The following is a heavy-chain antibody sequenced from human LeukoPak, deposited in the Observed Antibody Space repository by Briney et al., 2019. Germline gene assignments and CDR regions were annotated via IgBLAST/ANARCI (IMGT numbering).Heavy chain of an antibody. J-gene: IGHJ4*02. CDR1: GYTFTSYD. D-gene: IGHD4-23*01. CDR3: ARGLGSPVGRND. V-gene: IGHV1-8*01. Sequence: VASVKVSCKASGYTFTSYDINWVRQAPGQGLEWMGWMNPNSGTTGYAQKFQGRVTITTNTSISTAYMELSSLRSEDTAVYYCARGLGSPVGRNDWGQGTLVTVSS. CDR2: MNPNSGTT.